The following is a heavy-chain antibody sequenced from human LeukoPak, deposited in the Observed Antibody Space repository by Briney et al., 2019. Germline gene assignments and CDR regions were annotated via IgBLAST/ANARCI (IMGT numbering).Heavy chain of an antibody. CDR1: GGTFSSYA. CDR2: IIPIFGTV. D-gene: IGHD6-25*01. Sequence: EASVKVSCKASGGTFSSYAISWVRQAPGQGLEWMGGIIPIFGTVNYAQKFQGRVTITADESTSTAYMELSSLRSEDTAVYYCAREAAAGDYYYYGMDVWGQGTTVTVSS. V-gene: IGHV1-69*13. J-gene: IGHJ6*02. CDR3: AREAAAGDYYYYGMDV.